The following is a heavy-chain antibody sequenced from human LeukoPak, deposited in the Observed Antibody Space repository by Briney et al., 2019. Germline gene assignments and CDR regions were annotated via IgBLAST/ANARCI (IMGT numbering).Heavy chain of an antibody. Sequence: GGSLRLSCAASGFTFSSYAMSWVRQAPGKGLEWVSSISGTGATTYYADSVKGRFAISRDSSKNMLYLQMSSLRAEDTAVYYCAKDQRFGDLDDYRGQGTLVTVSS. J-gene: IGHJ4*02. CDR3: AKDQRFGDLDDY. D-gene: IGHD3-10*01. CDR2: ISGTGATT. CDR1: GFTFSSYA. V-gene: IGHV3-23*01.